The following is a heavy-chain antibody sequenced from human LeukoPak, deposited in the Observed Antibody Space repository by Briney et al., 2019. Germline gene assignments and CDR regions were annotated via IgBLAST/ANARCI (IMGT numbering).Heavy chain of an antibody. CDR2: LSNNDNSI. D-gene: IGHD3-22*01. Sequence: GGSLRLSCAASGFTLSRYEMIWVRQAPGKGLEWISYLSNNDNSIRYAESMKGRFTISRDNAENSLYLQMNSLRVEDTAVYFCARQNYYDSTAYYYFDSWGQGTLVAVSS. V-gene: IGHV3-48*03. CDR1: GFTLSRYE. J-gene: IGHJ4*02. CDR3: ARQNYYDSTAYYYFDS.